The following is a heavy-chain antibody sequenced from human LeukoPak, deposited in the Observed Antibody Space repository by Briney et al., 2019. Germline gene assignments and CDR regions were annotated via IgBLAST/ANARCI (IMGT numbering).Heavy chain of an antibody. CDR1: GFTFSRFS. CDR2: ISSSSSTI. Sequence: GGSLRLSCAASGFTFSRFSMNWVRQAPGKGLEWVSYISSSSSTIYYADSVKGRFSISRDNAKNSLYLQMNSLRDEDTALYYCARDLHYYVAMDVWGQGTTVTVSS. V-gene: IGHV3-48*02. CDR3: ARDLHYYVAMDV. J-gene: IGHJ6*02. D-gene: IGHD3-10*02.